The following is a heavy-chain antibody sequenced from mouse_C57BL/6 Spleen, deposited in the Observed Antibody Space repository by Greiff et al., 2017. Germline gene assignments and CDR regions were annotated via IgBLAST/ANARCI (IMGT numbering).Heavy chain of an antibody. CDR2: IYPGSGST. CDR1: GYTFTSYW. J-gene: IGHJ2*01. V-gene: IGHV1-55*01. Sequence: QVQLQQPGAELVKPGASVKMSCKASGYTFTSYWITWVKQRPGQGLEWIGDIYPGSGSTNYNEKFKSKATLTVDTSASTAYMQISSLTSEDSAVYYCARTEGGLYYFDYWGQGTTLTVSS. CDR3: ARTEGGLYYFDY.